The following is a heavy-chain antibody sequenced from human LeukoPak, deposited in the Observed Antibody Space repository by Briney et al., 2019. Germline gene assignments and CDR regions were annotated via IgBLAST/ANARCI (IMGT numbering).Heavy chain of an antibody. CDR3: AREDGWWEKRPTTYDY. V-gene: IGHV1-8*01. J-gene: IGHJ4*02. CDR2: MNPNSGNT. Sequence: ASVKVSCKASGYTFTSYDINWLRQATGQGLEWMGWMNPNSGNTGYAQKFQGRVTLTRNTSISTAYMELSSVGSEGTAGYYCAREDGWWEKRPTTYDYWGQGTLVTVSS. CDR1: GYTFTSYD. D-gene: IGHD1-26*01.